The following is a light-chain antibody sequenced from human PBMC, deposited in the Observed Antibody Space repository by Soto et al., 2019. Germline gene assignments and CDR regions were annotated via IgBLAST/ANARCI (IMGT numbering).Light chain of an antibody. CDR1: QSVRNN. V-gene: IGKV3-15*01. CDR2: GAS. CDR3: QQRSNWPIT. J-gene: IGKJ5*01. Sequence: EIVMTQSPATLSVSPGERATVPCRASQSVRNNLAWYQQTPGQAPRLLIYGASTRATGIPARFSGSGYGTEFTLTISSLQSEDFAVYYCQQRSNWPITCGQGTRREIK.